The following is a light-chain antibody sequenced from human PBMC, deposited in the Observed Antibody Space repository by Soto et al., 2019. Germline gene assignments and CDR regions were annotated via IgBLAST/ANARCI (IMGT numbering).Light chain of an antibody. J-gene: IGKJ4*01. CDR2: GAS. Sequence: ELVMTQSPATLSVSPGERATLSCRASQSVRSNLAWYQQKPGQAPRLLIYGASTRATGIPARFSGSGSGTEFTLTISSLQSEDFAVYYCQVYNNWPPLTFGGGTKVEIK. CDR1: QSVRSN. V-gene: IGKV3-15*01. CDR3: QVYNNWPPLT.